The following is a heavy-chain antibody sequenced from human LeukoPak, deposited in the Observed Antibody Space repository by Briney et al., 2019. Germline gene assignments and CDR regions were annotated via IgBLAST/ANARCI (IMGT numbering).Heavy chain of an antibody. V-gene: IGHV3-20*04. J-gene: IGHJ3*02. CDR3: ASDRRSDSSDYAFDI. CDR1: GFTFDDYA. D-gene: IGHD3-22*01. Sequence: GGSLRLSCVASGFTFDDYAMSWVRQASGKGLEWVSGINWNGDNTVYADSVKGRFTISRDNAKNSLYLQMNSLGAEDTAFYYCASDRRSDSSDYAFDIWGQGTMVTVSS. CDR2: INWNGDNT.